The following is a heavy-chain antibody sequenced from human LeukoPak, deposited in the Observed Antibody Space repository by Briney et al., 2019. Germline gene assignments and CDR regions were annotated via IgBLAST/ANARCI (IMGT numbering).Heavy chain of an antibody. Sequence: GESLRLSCAASGFTLSRYWMTWVRQAPGKGLEWVANIKEDGSEKYYVDSVKGRFTISRDNANNSLCLQMNSLRAEDTAVYYCARGGGTNDLWGQGTMVTVSS. D-gene: IGHD1-7*01. V-gene: IGHV3-7*04. CDR2: IKEDGSEK. CDR1: GFTLSRYW. CDR3: ARGGGTNDL. J-gene: IGHJ3*01.